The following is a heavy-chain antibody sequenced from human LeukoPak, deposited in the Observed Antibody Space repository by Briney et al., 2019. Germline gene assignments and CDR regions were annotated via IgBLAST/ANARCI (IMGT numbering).Heavy chain of an antibody. J-gene: IGHJ4*02. CDR2: ILDNGGDT. CDR3: AKVRKDGSNRDYFDY. Sequence: GGSLRLSCAASGFTFRNYGMNWVRQAPGKGLQWVSGILDNGGDTFYADSVQGRFTISRDNSKNTLYLQMNSLRVEDTALYYCAKVRKDGSNRDYFDYWGQGTMVTVSS. CDR1: GFTFRNYG. V-gene: IGHV3-23*01. D-gene: IGHD5-24*01.